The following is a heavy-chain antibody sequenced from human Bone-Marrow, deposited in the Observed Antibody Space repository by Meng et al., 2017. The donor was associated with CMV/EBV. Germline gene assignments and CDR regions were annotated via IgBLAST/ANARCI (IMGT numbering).Heavy chain of an antibody. CDR2: IGWNSGTI. CDR1: GFTFDDHA. Sequence: SLKISCGASGFTFDDHAMHWVRQVPGKGLEWVAGIGWNSGTIGYAESVKGRFTISRDNAKNSLYLQMNSLRSEDTALYYCVKDNRLVDWGQGTLVTVSS. V-gene: IGHV3-9*01. CDR3: VKDNRLVD. D-gene: IGHD2-8*02. J-gene: IGHJ4*02.